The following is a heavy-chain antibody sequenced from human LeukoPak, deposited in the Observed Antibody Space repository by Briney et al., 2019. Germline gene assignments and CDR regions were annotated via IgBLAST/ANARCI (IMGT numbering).Heavy chain of an antibody. CDR2: ISYDGNTK. V-gene: IGHV3-30*03. Sequence: GGSLRLSCVASGFTFTHYGFHWVRQAPGKALEWVSFISYDGNTKYGDSVKGRFTISRDNSKNTLYLEMNGLRSDDTAVYYCARDPLDISRWTNAFDIWGQGTMVTVSS. D-gene: IGHD2-2*03. J-gene: IGHJ3*02. CDR1: GFTFTHYG. CDR3: ARDPLDISRWTNAFDI.